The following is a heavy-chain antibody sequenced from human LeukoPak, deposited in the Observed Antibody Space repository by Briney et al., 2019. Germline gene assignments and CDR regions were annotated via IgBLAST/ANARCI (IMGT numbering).Heavy chain of an antibody. CDR3: ASSPRLTTSWFLFDS. Sequence: SETLSLTCSISGDSFSNYYWTWIRQPPGKGLEWIGYVYYSGSTNYNPSLKTRLYLSVDTSKNRFSLKLSSVTAADTAVYYCASSPRLTTSWFLFDSWGHGTLVTVSS. CDR1: GDSFSNYY. J-gene: IGHJ5*01. V-gene: IGHV4-59*08. D-gene: IGHD2-2*01. CDR2: VYYSGST.